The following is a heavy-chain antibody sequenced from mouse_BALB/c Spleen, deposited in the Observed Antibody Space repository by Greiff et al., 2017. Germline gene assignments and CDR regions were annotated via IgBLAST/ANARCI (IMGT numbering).Heavy chain of an antibody. J-gene: IGHJ2*01. CDR1: GYSITSDYA. V-gene: IGHV3-2*02. CDR2: ISYSGST. CDR3: AREGYYGSFDY. D-gene: IGHD1-2*01. Sequence: VQLKQSGPGLVKPSQSLSLTCTVTGYSITSDYAWNWIRQFPGNKLEWMGYISYSGSTSYNPSLKSRISITRDTSKNQFFLQLNSVTTEDTATYYCAREGYYGSFDYWGQGTTLTVSS.